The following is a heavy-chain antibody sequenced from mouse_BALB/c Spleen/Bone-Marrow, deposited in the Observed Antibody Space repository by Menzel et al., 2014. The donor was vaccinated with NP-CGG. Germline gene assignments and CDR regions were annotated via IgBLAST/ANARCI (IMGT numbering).Heavy chain of an antibody. V-gene: IGHV5-9-4*01. CDR2: TSSGGSYT. D-gene: IGHD1-2*01. J-gene: IGHJ4*01. CDR1: GFTFSSYA. CDR3: ARDHHGYYTMDY. Sequence: EVQGVESGGGLVKPGGSLKLSCAASGFTFSSYAMSWVRQSPEKRLEWVAETSSGGSYTYYPDTVTGRFTISRDNAKNTLYLEMSSLRSEDTAMYYCARDHHGYYTMDYWGQGTSVTVSS.